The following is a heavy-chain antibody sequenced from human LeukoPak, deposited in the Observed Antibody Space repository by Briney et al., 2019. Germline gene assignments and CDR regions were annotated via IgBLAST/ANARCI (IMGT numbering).Heavy chain of an antibody. CDR3: ARVGYYESSGYYEY. J-gene: IGHJ4*02. D-gene: IGHD3-22*01. CDR1: GYTFTGYY. V-gene: IGHV1-2*06. Sequence: ASVNVSCKASGYTFTGYYMHWVRQAPGQGLEWMGRINPNSGGTNYAQKFQGRVTMTRDTSISTAYMELSRLRSDDTAVYYCARVGYYESSGYYEYWGQGTLVTVSS. CDR2: INPNSGGT.